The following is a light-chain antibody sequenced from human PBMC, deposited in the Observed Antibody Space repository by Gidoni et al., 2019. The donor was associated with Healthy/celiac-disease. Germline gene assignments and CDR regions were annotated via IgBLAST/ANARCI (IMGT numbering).Light chain of an antibody. Sequence: DIQMTQSPSTLSASVGDRVTIPCRASQSISSWLAWYQQKPGNAPKLLLYKASSLESGVPSRFSGSGSGTEFTLTISSLQPDDFVTYYCQQYNSYSPWTFGQGTKVEIK. V-gene: IGKV1-5*03. CDR3: QQYNSYSPWT. CDR2: KAS. CDR1: QSISSW. J-gene: IGKJ1*01.